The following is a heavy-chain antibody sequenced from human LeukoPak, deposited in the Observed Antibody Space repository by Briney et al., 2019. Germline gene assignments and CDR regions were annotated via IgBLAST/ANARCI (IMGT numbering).Heavy chain of an antibody. Sequence: GGTLRLSCAASGFAFSSYGMTWVRQAPGKGLEWVSSISGSGGGTYYADSVKGRFTISRDNSKNTLYLQMNSLRAEDTAIYYCAKPIPFGFFSKKWYFDLWGRAPLVIVSS. CDR3: AKPIPFGFFSKKWYFDL. D-gene: IGHD2-21*01. J-gene: IGHJ2*01. CDR1: GFAFSSYG. CDR2: ISGSGGGT. V-gene: IGHV3-23*01.